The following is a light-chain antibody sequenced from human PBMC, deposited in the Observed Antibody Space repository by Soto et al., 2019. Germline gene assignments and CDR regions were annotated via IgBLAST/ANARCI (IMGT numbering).Light chain of an antibody. J-gene: IGKJ1*01. V-gene: IGKV1-39*01. Sequence: DIQLTQSPPSLSASVGDRVTITCRASQSISSHLNWYQQKPGKAPKVLIYDESSLESGVPSRFSGRGSGTDFTLTISSLQTEDFATYYCQQSFNTPRTFGQGTKVDIK. CDR3: QQSFNTPRT. CDR2: DES. CDR1: QSISSH.